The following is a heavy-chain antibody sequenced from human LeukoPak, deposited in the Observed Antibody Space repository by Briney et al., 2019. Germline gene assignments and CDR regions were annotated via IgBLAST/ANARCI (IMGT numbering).Heavy chain of an antibody. CDR3: ARDWTTRRVVTQLDY. CDR1: GYTFTSYY. V-gene: IGHV1-46*01. Sequence: ASVKVSCKASGYTFTSYYMHWVRQAPGQGLEWMGIINPSGGSTSYAQKFQGRVTMTRDTSTSTVYMELSSLRSDDTAVYYCARDWTTRRVVTQLDYWGQGTLVTVSS. CDR2: INPSGGST. D-gene: IGHD3-22*01. J-gene: IGHJ4*02.